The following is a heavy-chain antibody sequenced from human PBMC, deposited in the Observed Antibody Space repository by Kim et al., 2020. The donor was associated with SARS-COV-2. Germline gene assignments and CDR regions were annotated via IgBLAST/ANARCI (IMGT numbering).Heavy chain of an antibody. CDR2: TYYRSKYYN. CDR3: ARDPYSHYYFDY. Sequence: SQTLSLTCAISGDSVSSNSAAWNWIRQSPSRGLEWLGRTYYRSKYYNDYAISVKGRITINPDTSKNQFSLELNSVTPEDTAVYYCARDPYSHYYFDYWGQGTLVTVSS. D-gene: IGHD2-21*01. CDR1: GDSVSSNSAA. J-gene: IGHJ4*02. V-gene: IGHV6-1*01.